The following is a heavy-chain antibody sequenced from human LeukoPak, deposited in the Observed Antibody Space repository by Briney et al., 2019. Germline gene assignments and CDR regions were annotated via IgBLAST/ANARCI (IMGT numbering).Heavy chain of an antibody. CDR2: ISGSGGST. V-gene: IGHV3-23*01. CDR1: GFTFSSYA. CDR3: AKDGFPYYCDSSGQSFDY. D-gene: IGHD3-22*01. Sequence: GGSLRLSCAASGFTFSSYAMSWVRQAPGKGLEWVSAISGSGGSTYYADSVKGRFTISRDNSKNTLYLQMNSLRAEDTAVYYCAKDGFPYYCDSSGQSFDYWGQGTLVTVSS. J-gene: IGHJ4*02.